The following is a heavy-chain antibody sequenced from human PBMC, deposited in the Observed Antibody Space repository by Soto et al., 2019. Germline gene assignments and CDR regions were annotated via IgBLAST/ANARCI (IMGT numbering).Heavy chain of an antibody. CDR1: GGSFIGYY. D-gene: IGHD3-9*01. CDR3: AGETSDYDILTAPTTFDI. V-gene: IGHV4-34*02. CDR2: IDLSGST. Sequence: QVQLQQGGAGLLKPSETLSLTCAVSGGSFIGYYWNWIRQPPGKGLEWIGEIDLSGSTSYNPSLKSRVTISVDASKRQISLKLSSVSAADTAVYYCAGETSDYDILTAPTTFDIWGQGTMVAVSS. J-gene: IGHJ3*02.